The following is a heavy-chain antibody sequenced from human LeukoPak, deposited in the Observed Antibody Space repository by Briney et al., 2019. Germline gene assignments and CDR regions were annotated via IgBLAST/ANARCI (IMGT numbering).Heavy chain of an antibody. CDR1: GFTFSSYS. CDR2: ISSSSSYI. J-gene: IGHJ4*02. V-gene: IGHV3-21*01. Sequence: GGSLRLSCAASGFTFSSYSMNWVRHAPGKGLEWISSISSSSSYIYYADSVKGRFTISRDNAKNSLYLQMNSLRAEDTAVYYCARAYYGSGSYYQQRFDYWGQGTLVTVSS. D-gene: IGHD3-10*01. CDR3: ARAYYGSGSYYQQRFDY.